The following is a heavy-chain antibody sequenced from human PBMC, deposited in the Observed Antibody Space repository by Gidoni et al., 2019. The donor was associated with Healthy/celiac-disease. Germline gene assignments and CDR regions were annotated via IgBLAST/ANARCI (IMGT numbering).Heavy chain of an antibody. CDR3: AREGSSDD. CDR1: GGIFSSYA. V-gene: IGHV1-69*01. D-gene: IGHD6-13*01. J-gene: IGHJ4*02. CDR2: IIPIFGTE. Sequence: QVQLVQSGAEVTKPGSSVKGSCKASGGIFSSYAISWVRQVPGQGLEWMGGIIPIFGTETYAQKFQGRVTITADESTSTAYMELSSLRSEDTAVYYCAREGSSDDWGQGTLVTVSS.